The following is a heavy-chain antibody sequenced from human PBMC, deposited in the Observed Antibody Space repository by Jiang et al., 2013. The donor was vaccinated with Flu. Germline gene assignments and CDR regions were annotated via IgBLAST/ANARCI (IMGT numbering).Heavy chain of an antibody. Sequence: RQPPGKALEWLALIYWNDDKRYSPSLKSRLTITKDTSKNQVVLTMTNMDPVDTATYYCAREAYDYVWGSTNAFDIWGQGTMVTVSS. CDR2: IYWNDDK. CDR3: AREAYDYVWGSTNAFDI. D-gene: IGHD3-16*01. V-gene: IGHV2-5*01. J-gene: IGHJ3*02.